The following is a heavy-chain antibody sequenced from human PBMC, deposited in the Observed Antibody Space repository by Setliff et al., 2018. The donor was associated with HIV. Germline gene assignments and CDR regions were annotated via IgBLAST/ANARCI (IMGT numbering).Heavy chain of an antibody. J-gene: IGHJ3*02. CDR2: IYYSGGT. CDR3: ARGDAMTSLGAFDI. Sequence: TLSLTCTDSGGSITSGGFYWSWIRQYPQKGLEWIGYIYYSGGTYYNPSLKSRVTMSVDTSKNQFSLKLSSVTAADTAVYYCARGDAMTSLGAFDIWGQGTMGT. V-gene: IGHV4-31*03. D-gene: IGHD2-2*01. CDR1: GGSITSGGFY.